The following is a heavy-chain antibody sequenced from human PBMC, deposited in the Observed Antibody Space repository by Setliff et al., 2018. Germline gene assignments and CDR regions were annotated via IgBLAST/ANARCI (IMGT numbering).Heavy chain of an antibody. D-gene: IGHD2-8*01. V-gene: IGHV4-61*09. J-gene: IGHJ6*03. Sequence: PSETLSLTCTVSGGSISSGSNYWSWIRQPAGRGLEWIGHIDPSGNTNYHPSLKSRVTISGDTSKNQFSLKLTSVTAADTAVYFCAREDGPNYYYYYMDIWGKGTTVTVSS. CDR3: AREDGPNYYYYYMDI. CDR1: GGSISSGSNY. CDR2: IDPSGNT.